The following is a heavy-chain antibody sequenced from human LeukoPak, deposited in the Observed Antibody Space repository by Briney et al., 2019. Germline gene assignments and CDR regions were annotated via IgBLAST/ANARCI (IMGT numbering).Heavy chain of an antibody. CDR1: GGSISSGIYY. J-gene: IGHJ4*02. V-gene: IGHV4-61*02. CDR2: IFTSGNT. Sequence: SETLSLTCTVSGGSISSGIYYWSWIRQPAGKGLEWIGRIFTSGNTNYNPSLRGRVAISFDTSKNQFSLNLSSVTAADTAVYYCARDRPHISGSPHFDYWGQGTLVTVSS. CDR3: ARDRPHISGSPHFDY. D-gene: IGHD6-19*01.